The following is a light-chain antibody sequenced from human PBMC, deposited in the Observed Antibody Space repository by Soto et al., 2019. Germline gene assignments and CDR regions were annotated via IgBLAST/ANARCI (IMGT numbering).Light chain of an antibody. J-gene: IGKJ4*01. CDR2: GAS. CDR3: QKYGSSPPT. CDR1: QSVSKNF. Sequence: EIVLTQSPGTLSLSPGERATLSCRASQSVSKNFLAWYQQKPGQAPRLLISGASNRATGIPDRFSGSGSGTDFSHTIDRLEPEDLAVYFCQKYGSSPPTFGGGTNVAIK. V-gene: IGKV3-20*01.